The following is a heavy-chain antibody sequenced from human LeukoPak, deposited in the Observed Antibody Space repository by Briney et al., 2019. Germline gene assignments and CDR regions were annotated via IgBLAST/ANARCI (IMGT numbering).Heavy chain of an antibody. J-gene: IGHJ3*02. CDR1: GGSISSYY. CDR3: ARDDSFHGGAFDI. V-gene: IGHV4-59*01. D-gene: IGHD4-23*01. CDR2: IYYSGST. Sequence: SETLSLTCTVSGGSISSYYWSWIRQPPGKGLEWIGYIYYSGSTNYNPSPKSRVTISVDTSKNQLSLKLSSVTAADTAVYYCARDDSFHGGAFDIWGQGTMVTVSS.